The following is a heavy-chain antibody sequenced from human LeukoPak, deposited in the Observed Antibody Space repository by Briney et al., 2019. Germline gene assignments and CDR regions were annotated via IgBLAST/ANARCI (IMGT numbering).Heavy chain of an antibody. CDR1: GFTFSSYG. V-gene: IGHV3-30*03. CDR2: ISYDGRNK. D-gene: IGHD4-11*01. CDR3: ASRPYSNYYYYMDV. J-gene: IGHJ6*03. Sequence: GGSLRLSCAASGFTFSSYGMHWVRQAPGKGLEWVAVISYDGRNKYYADSVKGRFTISRDNSKNTLYLQMNSLRAEDTAVYYCASRPYSNYYYYMDVWGKGTTVTVSS.